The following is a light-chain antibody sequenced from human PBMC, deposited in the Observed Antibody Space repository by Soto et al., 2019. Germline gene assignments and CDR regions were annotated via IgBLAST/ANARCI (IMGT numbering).Light chain of an antibody. CDR3: QQRSNWPRIT. Sequence: EIVLTQSPATLSLSPGERATLSCRASQSVSSYLAWSQQNPGQAPSLLIYDASNRATGIPARFSGSGSGTDCTLTISNLEPEDFAVYYCQQRSNWPRITFGQGTRLEIK. V-gene: IGKV3-11*01. J-gene: IGKJ5*01. CDR2: DAS. CDR1: QSVSSY.